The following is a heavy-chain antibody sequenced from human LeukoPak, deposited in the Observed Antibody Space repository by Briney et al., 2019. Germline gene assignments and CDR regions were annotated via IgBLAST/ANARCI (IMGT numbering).Heavy chain of an antibody. D-gene: IGHD3-10*01. CDR1: GRSISPYY. CDR2: IFYSGTT. Sequence: SETLSLTCTVSGRSISPYYWSWIRQPPGKGLEWIGYIFYSGTTKYNPSLTSRVTISVDTSKNQFSLRLSSVTAADTAVYYCARVIKGITMVRGPFDPWGQGTLVTVSS. V-gene: IGHV4-59*01. CDR3: ARVIKGITMVRGPFDP. J-gene: IGHJ5*02.